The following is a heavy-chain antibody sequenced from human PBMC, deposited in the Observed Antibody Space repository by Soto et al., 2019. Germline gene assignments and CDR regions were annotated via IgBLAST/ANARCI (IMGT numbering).Heavy chain of an antibody. Sequence: QAQLVQSGPEVKKPGSSVKVSCKDSGGLFSSFAISWVRQAPGQGLEWLGGIIPVFGTTNYAENFQGRVTITADESTNTAYMEQSSLRSGDTAMYYCARGGGPYVWFNEFWGQGTLVTVSP. D-gene: IGHD3-16*01. CDR1: GGLFSSFA. J-gene: IGHJ4*02. CDR3: ARGGGPYVWFNEF. V-gene: IGHV1-69*01. CDR2: IIPVFGTT.